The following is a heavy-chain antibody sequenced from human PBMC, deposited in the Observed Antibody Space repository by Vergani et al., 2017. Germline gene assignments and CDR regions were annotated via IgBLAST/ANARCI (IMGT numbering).Heavy chain of an antibody. J-gene: IGHJ4*02. D-gene: IGHD6-19*01. CDR3: ARGAAVACPTFDY. V-gene: IGHV3-21*01. Sequence: EVQLVESGGGLVKPGGSLRLSCAASGFTFSSYSMNWVRQAPGKGLEWVSSISSSSSYIYYADSVKGRFPISRDNAKNSLYLQMNSLRAEDTAVYYCARGAAVACPTFDYWGQGTLVTVSS. CDR2: ISSSSSYI. CDR1: GFTFSSYS.